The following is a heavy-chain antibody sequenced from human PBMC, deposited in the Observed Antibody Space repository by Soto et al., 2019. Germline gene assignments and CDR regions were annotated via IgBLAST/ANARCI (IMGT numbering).Heavy chain of an antibody. CDR2: IYPGDSDT. V-gene: IGHV5-51*01. Sequence: GESLKISCKGSGYSFTSYWIGWVRQMPGKGLEWMGIIYPGDSDTRYSPSFQGQVTISADKSISTAYLQWSSLKASDTAMYYCARANYYDSSGYYYHYYYYGMGVWGQGTTVTVSS. CDR3: ARANYYDSSGYYYHYYYYGMGV. D-gene: IGHD3-22*01. J-gene: IGHJ6*02. CDR1: GYSFTSYW.